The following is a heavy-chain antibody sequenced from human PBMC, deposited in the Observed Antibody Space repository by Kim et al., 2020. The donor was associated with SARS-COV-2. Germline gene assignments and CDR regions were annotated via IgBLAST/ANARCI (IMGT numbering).Heavy chain of an antibody. V-gene: IGHV4-4*02. Sequence: SETLSLTCAVSGGSISSSNWWSWVRQPTGKGLEWIGEIYHSGSTNYNTSIKSRVTISVDKSKNQFSLKLSSVTAADTAVYYCARDAHYYDSSGYTRLMLYYYYYYGMDVWGQGTTVTVSS. J-gene: IGHJ6*02. D-gene: IGHD3-22*01. CDR1: GGSISSSNW. CDR2: IYHSGST. CDR3: ARDAHYYDSSGYTRLMLYYYYYYGMDV.